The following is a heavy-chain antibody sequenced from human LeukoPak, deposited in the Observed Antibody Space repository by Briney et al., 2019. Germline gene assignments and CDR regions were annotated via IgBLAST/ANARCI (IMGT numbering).Heavy chain of an antibody. V-gene: IGHV3-74*01. J-gene: IGHJ3*01. CDR1: GFTFGNSW. D-gene: IGHD1-14*01. CDR3: VVVVEPPDSDGFDV. CDR2: INADGSTA. Sequence: GGSLRLSCAASGFTFGNSWVRWVRKAPGKGLVWVSLINADGSTATYADSVKGRFTISRDNARNTLSLQMNSLTIEDTAVYYCVVVVEPPDSDGFDVWGQGTMITVSS.